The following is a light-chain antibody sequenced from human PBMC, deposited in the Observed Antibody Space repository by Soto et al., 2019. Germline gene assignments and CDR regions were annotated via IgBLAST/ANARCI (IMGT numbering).Light chain of an antibody. V-gene: IGLV4-69*01. CDR1: RGHSGYA. J-gene: IGLJ2*01. CDR3: QTWGTGIVV. Sequence: QPVPTQSPSASPSPGSSVKVTCTLSRGHSGYAIAWHQQQPEKGPRYLMKGNSDGSHSKGDGIPDRFSGSSSGAERYLTLSSLQYEHEDDYCCQTWGTGIVVFRGGPKLTFL. CDR2: GNSDGSH.